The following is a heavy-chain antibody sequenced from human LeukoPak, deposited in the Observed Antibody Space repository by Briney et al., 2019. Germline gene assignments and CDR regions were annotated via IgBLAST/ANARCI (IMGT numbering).Heavy chain of an antibody. CDR2: IYHSGST. Sequence: SETLSLTCDLSGYSISSGYYWGWIRQPPGKGLEWIGSIYHSGSTYYNPSLKSRVTISVDTSKNQFSLKLSSVTAADTAVYYCARRGIAVAGDFDYWGQGTLVTVSS. CDR3: ARRGIAVAGDFDY. CDR1: GYSISSGYY. D-gene: IGHD6-19*01. V-gene: IGHV4-38-2*01. J-gene: IGHJ4*02.